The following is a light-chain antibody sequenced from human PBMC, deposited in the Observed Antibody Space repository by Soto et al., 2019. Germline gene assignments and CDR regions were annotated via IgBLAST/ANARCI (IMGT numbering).Light chain of an antibody. J-gene: IGKJ5*01. CDR2: TAS. CDR3: QQLNSYLIT. CDR1: QSISSH. V-gene: IGKV1-9*01. Sequence: DIRMTQSPSSLSASVGDTVTITCRASQSISSHLNWYQQKPGKAPNLLMYTASNLQSGVPSRFSGSGSGTEFTLTISSLQPEDFATYYCQQLNSYLITFGQGTRLEIK.